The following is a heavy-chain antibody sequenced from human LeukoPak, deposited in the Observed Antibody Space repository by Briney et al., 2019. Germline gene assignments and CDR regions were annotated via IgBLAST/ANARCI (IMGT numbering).Heavy chain of an antibody. J-gene: IGHJ4*02. Sequence: SETLSLTCTVSGVSISSGSYYWSWIRQPAGKGLEWIGRIYTSGSTNYNPSLKSRATISVDTSKNQFSLKLSAVTAADTAVYYCARLTARFYDFWSQGTLVTVSS. CDR1: GVSISSGSYY. CDR2: IYTSGST. CDR3: ARLTARFYDF. V-gene: IGHV4-61*02. D-gene: IGHD3-3*01.